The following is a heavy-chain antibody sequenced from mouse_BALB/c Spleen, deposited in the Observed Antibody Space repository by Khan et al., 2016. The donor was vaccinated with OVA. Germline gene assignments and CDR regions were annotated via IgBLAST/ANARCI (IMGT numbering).Heavy chain of an antibody. CDR2: INPSTGYT. CDR3: ARRGLRWDFDY. D-gene: IGHD1-1*01. Sequence: VQLQQSGAELAKPGASVKMSCKASGYTFINYWILWVKQRPGQGLEWIGYINPSTGYTEYNQNFKDKATLTADKSSSTAYMHLSSLTSEDSAVYYSARRGLRWDFDYWGQGTTLTVSS. V-gene: IGHV1-7*01. J-gene: IGHJ2*01. CDR1: GYTFINYW.